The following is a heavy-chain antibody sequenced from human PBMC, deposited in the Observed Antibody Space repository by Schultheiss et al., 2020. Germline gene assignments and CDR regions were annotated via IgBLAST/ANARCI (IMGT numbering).Heavy chain of an antibody. D-gene: IGHD4-11*01. J-gene: IGHJ2*01. CDR1: GYTFTSYG. V-gene: IGHV1-18*01. CDR3: ARATTVKGLGNAYWYFDL. CDR2: ISAYNGNT. Sequence: ASVKVSCKASGYTFTSYGISWVRQAPGQGLEWMGWISAYNGNTNYAQKFQGRVTITADESTSTAYMELSSLRSEDTAVYYCARATTVKGLGNAYWYFDLWGRGTLVTVSS.